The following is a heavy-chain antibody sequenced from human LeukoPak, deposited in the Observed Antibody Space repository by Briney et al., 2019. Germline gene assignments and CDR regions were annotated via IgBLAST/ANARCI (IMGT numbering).Heavy chain of an antibody. J-gene: IGHJ4*02. CDR3: AKHRQKVATKGPFDY. Sequence: GRSLRLSCAASGLTFSSYGMHWVRQAPGKGLEWVAVISYDGSNKYYADSVKGRFTISRDNSKNTLYLQMNSLRAEDTAVYYCAKHRQKVATKGPFDYWGQGTLVTVSS. V-gene: IGHV3-30*18. D-gene: IGHD5-12*01. CDR2: ISYDGSNK. CDR1: GLTFSSYG.